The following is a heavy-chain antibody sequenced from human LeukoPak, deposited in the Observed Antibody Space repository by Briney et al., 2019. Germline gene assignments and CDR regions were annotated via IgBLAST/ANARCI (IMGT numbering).Heavy chain of an antibody. V-gene: IGHV3-11*04. CDR1: GLTFSDYY. J-gene: IGHJ4*02. D-gene: IGHD3-22*01. CDR2: ISGTGTTI. Sequence: GGSLRLSCAASGLTFSDYYMTWIRQAPGKGLEWVPSISGTGTTIYSADSVRGRFTVSRDNARNSLFLHMNSLRAEDTAVYYCAVQITMIVVVPYFDYWGQGALVTVSS. CDR3: AVQITMIVVVPYFDY.